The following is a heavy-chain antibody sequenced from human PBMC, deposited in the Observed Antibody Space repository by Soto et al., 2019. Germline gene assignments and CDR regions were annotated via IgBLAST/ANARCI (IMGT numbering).Heavy chain of an antibody. CDR3: ARDQPCSVAGTS. Sequence: QVQLVESGGGVVQPGRSLRLSCAASGFTFSSYAMHWVRQAPGKGLEWVAVISYDGSNKYYADSVKGRFTISRDNSKNTLYLQMNSLRAEDTAVYYCARDQPCSVAGTSWGQGTLVTVSS. V-gene: IGHV3-30-3*01. D-gene: IGHD6-19*01. J-gene: IGHJ5*02. CDR1: GFTFSSYA. CDR2: ISYDGSNK.